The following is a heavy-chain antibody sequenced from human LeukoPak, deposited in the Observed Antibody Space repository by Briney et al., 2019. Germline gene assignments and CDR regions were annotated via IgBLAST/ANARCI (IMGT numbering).Heavy chain of an antibody. J-gene: IGHJ4*02. Sequence: GGTLRLSCAASGFTFSSNGMSWVRQAPGKGLEWVANIKQDGSEKYYVDSVKGRFTISRDNAKNSLYLQMNSLRAEDTAVYYCARDKVVGATHLDYWGQGTLVTVSS. V-gene: IGHV3-7*01. CDR3: ARDKVVGATHLDY. CDR2: IKQDGSEK. CDR1: GFTFSSNG. D-gene: IGHD2-15*01.